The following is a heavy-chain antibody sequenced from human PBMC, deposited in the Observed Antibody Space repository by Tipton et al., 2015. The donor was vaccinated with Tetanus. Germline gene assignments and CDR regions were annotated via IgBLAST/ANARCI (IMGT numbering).Heavy chain of an antibody. CDR2: IWYDGSNK. CDR3: ARGGPGAEYSSTYYYYGMDV. D-gene: IGHD6-6*01. V-gene: IGHV3-33*08. Sequence: SLRLSCAASGFTFSSYGMHWVRQAPGKGLEWVAVIWYDGSNKYYADSVKGRFTISRDNSKNTLYLQMNSLRAEDTAVYYCARGGPGAEYSSTYYYYGMDVWGQGTTVTVSS. CDR1: GFTFSSYG. J-gene: IGHJ6*02.